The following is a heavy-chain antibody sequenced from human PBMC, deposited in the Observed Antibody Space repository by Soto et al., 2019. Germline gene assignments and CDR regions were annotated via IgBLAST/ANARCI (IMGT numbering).Heavy chain of an antibody. Sequence: GESLKISCEGSGFSFSKYKIGWVRQMPGKGLEWMGIINPGDSDTRYSPSFQGQVTISADKSISTAYLQWSSLKASDTAMYYCARHRDMGIAAAGLGYWGQGPLVTVSS. CDR2: INPGDSDT. CDR3: ARHRDMGIAAAGLGY. CDR1: GFSFSKYK. J-gene: IGHJ4*02. D-gene: IGHD6-13*01. V-gene: IGHV5-51*01.